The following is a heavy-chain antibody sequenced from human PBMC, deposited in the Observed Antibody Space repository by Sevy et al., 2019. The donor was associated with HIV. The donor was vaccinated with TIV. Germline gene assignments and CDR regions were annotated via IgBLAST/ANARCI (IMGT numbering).Heavy chain of an antibody. D-gene: IGHD2-15*01. J-gene: IGHJ4*02. CDR1: GFSFRGSA. CDR2: IKSNGDNYAT. CDR3: RSLDLVVTCATLRGRNQKTIDW. Sequence: GGSLRLSCAASGFSFRGSAVHWVRQAFGKGLERVGRIKSNGDNYATLYSSSVKGRFTISRDDSTNTAYLQMSSLQTEDTAIYYSRSLDLVVTCATLRGRNQKTIDWWGQGSLVAVSS. V-gene: IGHV3-73*01.